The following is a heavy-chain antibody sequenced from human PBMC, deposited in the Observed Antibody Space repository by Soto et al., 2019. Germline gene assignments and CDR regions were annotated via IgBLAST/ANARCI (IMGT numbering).Heavy chain of an antibody. J-gene: IGHJ3*02. CDR3: ASRSTSSCYEAFDI. CDR2: ISAYNGNT. Sequence: ASVKVSCKASGYTFTSYGISWVRQAPGQGLEWMGWISAYNGNTNYAQKLQGRVTMTTDTSTSTAYMELRSLRSDDTAVYYCASRSTSSCYEAFDIWGHGTTVTV. V-gene: IGHV1-18*04. CDR1: GYTFTSYG. D-gene: IGHD6-13*01.